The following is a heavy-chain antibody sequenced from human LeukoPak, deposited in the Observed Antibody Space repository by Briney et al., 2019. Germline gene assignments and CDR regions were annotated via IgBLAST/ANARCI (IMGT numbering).Heavy chain of an antibody. Sequence: SETLSLTCTVSGGSISSYYWSWIRQPPGKGLEWIGYIYYSGSTNYNPSLKSRVTISVDTSKNQFSLKLSSVTAADTAVYYCARTGCSGGSCYSLGWFDPWGQGTLVTVSS. V-gene: IGHV4-59*01. J-gene: IGHJ5*02. D-gene: IGHD2-15*01. CDR1: GGSISSYY. CDR3: ARTGCSGGSCYSLGWFDP. CDR2: IYYSGST.